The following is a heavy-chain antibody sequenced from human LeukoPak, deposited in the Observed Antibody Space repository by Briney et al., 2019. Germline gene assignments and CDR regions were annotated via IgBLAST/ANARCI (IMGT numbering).Heavy chain of an antibody. J-gene: IGHJ1*01. D-gene: IGHD1-26*01. CDR2: ISSSSSSYI. V-gene: IGHV3-21*01. CDR1: GFTFSSYS. CDR3: ARSATMKGTEYFQH. Sequence: KPGGSLRLSCAASGFTFSSYSMNWVRQAPGKGLEWVSSISSSSSSYIYYADSVKGRFTISRDNAKNSLYLQMNSLRAEDTAVYYCARSATMKGTEYFQHWGQGTLVTVSS.